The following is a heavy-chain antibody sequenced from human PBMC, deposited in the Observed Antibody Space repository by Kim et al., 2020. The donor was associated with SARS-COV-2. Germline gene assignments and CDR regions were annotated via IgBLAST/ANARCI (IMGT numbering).Heavy chain of an antibody. CDR3: ARGSYSRWFDP. CDR1: GGSISSYY. Sequence: SETLSLTCTVSGGSISSYYWSWIRQPPGKGLEWIGYIYYSGSTNYNPSLKSRVTISVDTSKNQFSLKLSSVTAADTAVYYCARGSYSRWFDPWGQGTLVTVSS. CDR2: IYYSGST. V-gene: IGHV4-59*13. J-gene: IGHJ5*02. D-gene: IGHD2-21*01.